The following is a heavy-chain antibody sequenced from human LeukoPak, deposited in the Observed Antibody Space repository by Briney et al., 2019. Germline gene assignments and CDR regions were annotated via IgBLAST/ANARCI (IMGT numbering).Heavy chain of an antibody. CDR1: GFTFSSYA. V-gene: IGHV3-23*01. Sequence: RGSLRLSCAASGFTFSSYAMSWVRQAPGKGLEWVSAISGSGGSTYYADSVKGRFTISRDNSKNTLYLQMNSLRAEDTAVYYCARRDMAILTFDSWGQGTLVTVSS. J-gene: IGHJ4*02. D-gene: IGHD2-15*01. CDR2: ISGSGGST. CDR3: ARRDMAILTFDS.